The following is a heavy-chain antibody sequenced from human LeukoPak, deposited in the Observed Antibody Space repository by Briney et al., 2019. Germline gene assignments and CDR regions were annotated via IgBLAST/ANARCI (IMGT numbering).Heavy chain of an antibody. CDR3: ARGRGGYLDY. CDR2: IYYSGST. CDR1: GGSISSYY. J-gene: IGHJ4*02. D-gene: IGHD2-15*01. V-gene: IGHV4-59*01. Sequence: SETLSLTCTVSGGSISSYYWSWIRQPPGKGLEWIGYIYYSGSTNYNPSLKSRVTISVDTYKNQFSLKLSSVTAADTAVYYCARGRGGYLDYWGQGTLVTASS.